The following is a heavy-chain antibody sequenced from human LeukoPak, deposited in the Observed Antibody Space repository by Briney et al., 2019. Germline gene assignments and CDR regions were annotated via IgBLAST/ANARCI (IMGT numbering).Heavy chain of an antibody. CDR2: INPNSGGT. V-gene: IGHV1-2*02. D-gene: IGHD6-6*01. CDR3: ARGSRAARPVGTMDV. J-gene: IGHJ6*03. Sequence: ASVKVSCKASGYTFTGYYMHWVRQAPGQGLEWMGWINPNSGGTNYAQKFQGRVTMTRDTSISTAYMELSRLRSDDTAVYYCARGSRAARPVGTMDVWGKGTTVTVSS. CDR1: GYTFTGYY.